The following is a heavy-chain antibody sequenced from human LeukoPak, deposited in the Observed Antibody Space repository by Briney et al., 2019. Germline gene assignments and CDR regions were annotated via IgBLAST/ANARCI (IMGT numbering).Heavy chain of an antibody. CDR2: IYDSGST. CDR1: GGSISGYY. V-gene: IGHV4-59*01. D-gene: IGHD6-13*01. Sequence: SETLSLTCTVSGGSISGYYCSWIRQPPGKGLEWIGYIYDSGSTKYNPSLKSRVTISVDTSKNQFSLKLTSVTAADTAVYYCARDSISAAAADNWFDPWGQGTLVTVSS. J-gene: IGHJ5*02. CDR3: ARDSISAAAADNWFDP.